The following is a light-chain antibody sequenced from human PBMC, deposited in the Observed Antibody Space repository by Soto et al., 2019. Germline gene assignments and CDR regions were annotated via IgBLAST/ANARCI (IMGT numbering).Light chain of an antibody. V-gene: IGLV2-8*01. J-gene: IGLJ2*01. Sequence: QSVLTQPPSASGSPGQSVTISCTGTTTDVGGYDLVSWYQQHPGKAPKVIIYEVTKRPSGVPDRFFGSKSGSTASLTVSGLQAEDEAVYYCCSYTVGDTVVFGGGT. CDR2: EVT. CDR1: TTDVGGYDL. CDR3: CSYTVGDTVV.